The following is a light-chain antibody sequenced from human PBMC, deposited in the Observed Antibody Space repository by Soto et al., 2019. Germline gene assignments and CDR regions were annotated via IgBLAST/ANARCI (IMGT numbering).Light chain of an antibody. V-gene: IGKV3-11*01. J-gene: IGKJ2*01. CDR3: QRRSNWPPYT. CDR1: QSVSNY. CDR2: DAS. Sequence: EIVLTQSPATLSLSPGERATLSCRTSQSVSNYLAWYQQKPGQAPRLLIYDASNKATGIPARFSGSGSGTDFTLTISSLEPDDFAIYYCQRRSNWPPYTFGQGTKLQIK.